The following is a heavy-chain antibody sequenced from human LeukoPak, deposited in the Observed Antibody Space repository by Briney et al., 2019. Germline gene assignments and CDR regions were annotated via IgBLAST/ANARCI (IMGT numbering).Heavy chain of an antibody. Sequence: GGSLRLFCAASGFTVSSNYMSWVRQAPGKGLEWVSVIYSGGSTYYADSVKGRFTISRDNSKNTLYLQMNSLRAEDTAVYYCARSHPQFDAFDIWSQGTMVTVSS. J-gene: IGHJ3*02. CDR1: GFTVSSNY. V-gene: IGHV3-53*01. CDR2: IYSGGST. D-gene: IGHD5-24*01. CDR3: ARSHPQFDAFDI.